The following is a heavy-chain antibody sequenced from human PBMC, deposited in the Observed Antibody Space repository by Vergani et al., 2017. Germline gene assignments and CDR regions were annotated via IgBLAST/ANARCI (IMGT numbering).Heavy chain of an antibody. V-gene: IGHV3-33*01. CDR2: TWYDGSNK. J-gene: IGHJ4*02. Sequence: QVQLVESGGGVVQPGRSLRLSCAASGFTFSSYGMHWVRQAPGKGLEWVAVTWYDGSNKYYADSVKGRFTISRDNSKNTLYLQMNSLRAEDTAVYYCARDSGSYTMHFDYWGQGTLVTVSS. CDR1: GFTFSSYG. D-gene: IGHD1-26*01. CDR3: ARDSGSYTMHFDY.